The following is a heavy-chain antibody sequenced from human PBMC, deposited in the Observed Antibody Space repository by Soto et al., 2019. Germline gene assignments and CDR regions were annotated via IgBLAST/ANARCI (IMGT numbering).Heavy chain of an antibody. CDR1: GGSISSGDYY. CDR3: ARGEATYYFDY. Sequence: SETLSLTCTVSGGSISSGDYYWSWVRQPPGKGLEWIGSIYYSGATYYNPSLKSRITMSVDTSKNQFSLKLTSVTAADTAVYYCARGEATYYFDYWGQGTLVTVSS. V-gene: IGHV4-30-4*01. D-gene: IGHD5-12*01. CDR2: IYYSGAT. J-gene: IGHJ4*02.